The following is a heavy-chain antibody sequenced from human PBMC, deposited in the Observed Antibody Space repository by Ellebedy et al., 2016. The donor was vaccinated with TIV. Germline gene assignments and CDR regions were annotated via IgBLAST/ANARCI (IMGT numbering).Heavy chain of an antibody. CDR2: VSTYDGNT. CDR3: ARGFRYGSGRWPRDL. D-gene: IGHD4-23*01. V-gene: IGHV1-18*01. J-gene: IGHJ5*02. CDR1: GDTLMSDG. Sequence: AASVKVFCKASGDTLMSDGISWGGQAPGQGLEWMVWVSTYDGNTKYAQKFQGRVTITIETSTSTGYVELRSLRSDDTAVYYCARGFRYGSGRWPRDLWGQGTLVTVSS.